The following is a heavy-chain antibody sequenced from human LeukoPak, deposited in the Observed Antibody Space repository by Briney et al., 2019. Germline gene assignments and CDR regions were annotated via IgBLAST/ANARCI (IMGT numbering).Heavy chain of an antibody. J-gene: IGHJ4*02. D-gene: IGHD3-10*01. CDR3: ARDIHGSGSFYGAY. Sequence: GGSLRLSCAASGFTVSSNYMSWVRQAPGKGLGWVSVIYSGGSTYYADSVKGRFTISRDNSKNTLYLQMNSLRAEDTAVYYCARDIHGSGSFYGAYWGQGTLVTVSS. CDR1: GFTVSSNY. CDR2: IYSGGST. V-gene: IGHV3-53*01.